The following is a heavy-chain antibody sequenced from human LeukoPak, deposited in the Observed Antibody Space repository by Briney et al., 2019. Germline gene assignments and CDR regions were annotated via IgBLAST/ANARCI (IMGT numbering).Heavy chain of an antibody. CDR2: IHYTGST. Sequence: SETLSLTCTVSGGSISSYYWSWIRQSPGKGLECIGYIHYTGSTNYNPSLKSRVTMSVDTSKNQFSLKLSSVTAADTAVYYCARRDYMDVWGKGTTVTISS. CDR3: ARRDYMDV. V-gene: IGHV4-59*12. J-gene: IGHJ6*03. CDR1: GGSISSYY.